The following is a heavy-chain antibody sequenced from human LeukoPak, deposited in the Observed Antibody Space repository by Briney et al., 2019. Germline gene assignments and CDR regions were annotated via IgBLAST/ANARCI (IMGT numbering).Heavy chain of an antibody. J-gene: IGHJ4*02. V-gene: IGHV5-51*01. CDR3: ARPPSYYDRSGYSLNY. CDR2: IYPGDSET. D-gene: IGHD3-22*01. CDR1: GYSFTNYW. Sequence: GESLKISCKGSGYSFTNYWIGWVRQMPGKGLEWMGIIYPGDSETRYSPSFQGQVTISADKSISTAYLQWSSLKASDTAMYYCARPPSYYDRSGYSLNYWGQGTLVTVSS.